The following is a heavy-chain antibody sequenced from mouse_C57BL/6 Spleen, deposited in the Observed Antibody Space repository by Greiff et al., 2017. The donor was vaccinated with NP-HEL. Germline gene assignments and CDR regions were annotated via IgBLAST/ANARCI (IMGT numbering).Heavy chain of an antibody. D-gene: IGHD2-14*01. V-gene: IGHV1-82*01. CDR3: ARGEVGTHFDY. CDR1: GYAFSSSW. CDR2: IYPGDGDT. J-gene: IGHJ2*01. Sequence: VQLQQSGPELVKPGASVKISCKASGYAFSSSWMNWVKQRPGKGLEWIGRIYPGDGDTNYNGKFKGKATLTADKSSSTAYMQLSSLTSEDSAVYFCARGEVGTHFDYWGQGTTLTVSS.